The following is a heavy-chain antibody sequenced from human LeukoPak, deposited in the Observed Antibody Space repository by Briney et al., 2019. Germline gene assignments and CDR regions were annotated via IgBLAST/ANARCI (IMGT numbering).Heavy chain of an antibody. D-gene: IGHD6-13*01. CDR1: GASLSSYY. CDR2: IYYRGST. J-gene: IGHJ4*02. Sequence: PSETLSLTCTVSGASLSSYYWSWIRQPPGEGLEWIGYIYYRGSTNYNPALKSRVTISVDTSKNQFSLRLSSVTAADTAVYYCASGPYPAAGTDHQFDYWGQGTLVTVSS. CDR3: ASGPYPAAGTDHQFDY. V-gene: IGHV4-59*01.